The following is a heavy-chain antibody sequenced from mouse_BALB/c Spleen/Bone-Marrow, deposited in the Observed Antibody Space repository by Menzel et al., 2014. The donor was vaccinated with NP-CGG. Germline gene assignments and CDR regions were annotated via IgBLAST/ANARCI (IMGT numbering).Heavy chain of an antibody. CDR1: GYSFTGYF. D-gene: IGHD2-13*01. CDR3: ARSDFYSDY. CDR2: INPDNGDT. J-gene: IGHJ2*01. V-gene: IGHV1-20*02. Sequence: EVQLQQSGPDLVKPGASVKMSCKASGYSFTGYFMNWVMQSHGKSLEWIGRINPDNGDTFYNQKFKGKATLTVDRSSNTAHMDLRSLASEDSAVYYCARSDFYSDYWGQGTTLTVSS.